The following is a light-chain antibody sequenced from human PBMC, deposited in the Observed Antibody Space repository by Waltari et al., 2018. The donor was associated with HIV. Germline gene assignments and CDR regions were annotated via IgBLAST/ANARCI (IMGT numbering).Light chain of an antibody. CDR1: SSNIGSKY. CDR3: AAWDASLSVV. CDR2: RNN. J-gene: IGLJ2*01. V-gene: IGLV1-47*01. Sequence: QSVLTQPPSASGTPGQRVTISCSGSSSNIGSKYVYWYQQLPGTAPKLLIYRNNQRPSGVPDRFSGSKSGTSASLAISGLRSEDEADYYCAAWDASLSVVFGGGTKLTVL.